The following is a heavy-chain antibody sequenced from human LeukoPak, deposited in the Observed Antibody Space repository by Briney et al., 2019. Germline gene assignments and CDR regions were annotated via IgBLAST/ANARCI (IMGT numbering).Heavy chain of an antibody. J-gene: IGHJ4*02. Sequence: SETLSLTCAVSGGSISSSSYYWGWIRQPPGKGLEWIGSIYYSGSTYYNPSLKSRVTISVDTSKNQFSLKLSSVTAADTAVYYCARQGLSVDYWGQGTLVTVSS. CDR1: GGSISSSSYY. CDR3: ARQGLSVDY. V-gene: IGHV4-39*01. CDR2: IYYSGST.